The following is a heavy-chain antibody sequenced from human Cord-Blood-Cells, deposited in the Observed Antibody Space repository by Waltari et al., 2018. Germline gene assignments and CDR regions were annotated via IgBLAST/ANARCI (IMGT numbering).Heavy chain of an antibody. J-gene: IGHJ6*02. CDR2: ISWNSGSI. CDR3: AKDNYYYYYGMDV. V-gene: IGHV3-9*01. Sequence: EVQLVESGGGLVPPGRSLRLPCAASGFTFDDFSMHWVRQAPGKGLEWVSGISWNSGSIGYADSVKGRFTISRDNAKNSLYLQMNSLRAEDTALYYCAKDNYYYYYGMDVWGQGTTVTVSS. CDR1: GFTFDDFS.